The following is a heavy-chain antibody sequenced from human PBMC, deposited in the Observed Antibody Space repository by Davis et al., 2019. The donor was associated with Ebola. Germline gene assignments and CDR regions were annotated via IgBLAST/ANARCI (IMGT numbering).Heavy chain of an antibody. CDR3: ARVLLRFLEWLLKHYYYYYGMDV. CDR1: GGSISSSSYY. V-gene: IGHV4-39*01. J-gene: IGHJ6*02. Sequence: MPSETLSLTCTVSGGSISSSSYYWGWIRQPPGKGLEWIGSIYYSGSTYYNPSLKSRVTISVDTSKNQFSLKLSSVTAADTAVYYCARVLLRFLEWLLKHYYYYYGMDVWGQGTTVTVSS. CDR2: IYYSGST. D-gene: IGHD3-3*01.